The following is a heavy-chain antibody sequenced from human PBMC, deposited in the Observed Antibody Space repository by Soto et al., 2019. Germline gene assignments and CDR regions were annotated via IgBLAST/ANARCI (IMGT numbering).Heavy chain of an antibody. CDR2: IGTDGNT. Sequence: GGSLRLSCAASGFTFNCYAINWVRQAPGKGLAWVSAIGTDGNTYYANSVKGRFTISRDNSRTTLYLQMNSLRVEDTALYYCVRKYPGTRPFDYWGQGTLVTVSS. D-gene: IGHD2-2*01. CDR1: GFTFNCYA. J-gene: IGHJ4*01. CDR3: VRKYPGTRPFDY. V-gene: IGHV3-23*01.